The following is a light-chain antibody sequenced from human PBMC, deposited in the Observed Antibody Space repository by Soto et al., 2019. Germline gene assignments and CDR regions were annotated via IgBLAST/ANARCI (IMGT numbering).Light chain of an antibody. Sequence: EIVMTQSPATLSVSPGERATLSCRASQSVNSNLAWYQQKPGQAPRLLIYGASSRATGIPARFSGSGSGTEFTLSISSLQSEDFAVYYCQQYNKWPRTFGQGTKVDIK. CDR3: QQYNKWPRT. CDR1: QSVNSN. CDR2: GAS. J-gene: IGKJ1*01. V-gene: IGKV3-15*01.